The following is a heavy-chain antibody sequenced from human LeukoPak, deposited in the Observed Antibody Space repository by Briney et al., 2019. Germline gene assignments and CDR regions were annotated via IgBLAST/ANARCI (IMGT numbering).Heavy chain of an antibody. V-gene: IGHV4-61*02. CDR1: GGSISSGSYY. Sequence: SETLSLTCTVSGGSISSGSYYWSWIRQPAGKGLEWIGRIYTSGSTNYNPSLKSRVTISVDTSKNQFSLKLSSVTAADTAVYYCARTSSSWYVSNYYYYYMDVWGKGTTVTVSS. CDR2: IYTSGST. CDR3: ARTSSSWYVSNYYYYYMDV. J-gene: IGHJ6*03. D-gene: IGHD6-13*01.